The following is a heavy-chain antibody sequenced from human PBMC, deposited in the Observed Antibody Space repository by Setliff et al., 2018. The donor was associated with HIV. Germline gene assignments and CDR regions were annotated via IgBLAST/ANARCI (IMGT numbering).Heavy chain of an antibody. CDR1: GYSISSGYY. D-gene: IGHD1-26*01. J-gene: IGHJ3*02. Sequence: SETVSLTCTVSGYSISSGYYWGWIRQPPGKGLEWIGSIYHSGITYYNSSLKSRVTISVDTSKNQFSLNLTSVTAADTAVYYCARLGYSGSLVGAFDIWGQGTMVTVSS. V-gene: IGHV4-38-2*02. CDR3: ARLGYSGSLVGAFDI. CDR2: IYHSGIT.